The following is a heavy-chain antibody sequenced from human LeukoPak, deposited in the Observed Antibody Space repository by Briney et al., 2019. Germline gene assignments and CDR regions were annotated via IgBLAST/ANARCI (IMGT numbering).Heavy chain of an antibody. CDR2: ISDSGRTT. J-gene: IGHJ4*02. CDR1: GLTFSNFK. D-gene: IGHD2-15*01. V-gene: IGHV3-48*03. CDR3: ARDRIGSGGSKLYDY. Sequence: PGGSLRLSCAVSGLTFSNFKMNWVRQAPGKGLEWVSYISDSGRTTFYADSVKGRFTISRDNAKNSLYLQMNSLRAEDTAVYYCARDRIGSGGSKLYDYWGQGTLVTVSS.